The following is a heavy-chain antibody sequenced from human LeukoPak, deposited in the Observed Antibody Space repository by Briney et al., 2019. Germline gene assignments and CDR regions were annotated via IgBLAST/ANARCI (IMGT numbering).Heavy chain of an antibody. Sequence: SQTLSLTCAISGDSVSSNSAAWNWIRQSPSRGLEWLGMTYYRSKWYNDYAVSVKSRITINPDTSKNQFSLQLNSVTPEDTAVYYCARAPTRYCSSTSCSRNWFDPWGQGTLVTVSS. J-gene: IGHJ5*02. D-gene: IGHD2-2*01. CDR3: ARAPTRYCSSTSCSRNWFDP. CDR2: TYYRSKWYN. CDR1: GDSVSSNSAA. V-gene: IGHV6-1*01.